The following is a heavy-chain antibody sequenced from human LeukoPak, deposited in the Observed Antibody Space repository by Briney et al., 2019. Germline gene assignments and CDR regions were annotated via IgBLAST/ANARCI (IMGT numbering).Heavy chain of an antibody. D-gene: IGHD3-10*01. J-gene: IGHJ4*01. V-gene: IGHV3-11*04. CDR1: GYMFSDYY. CDR2: ISHSGSTI. Sequence: GGSLRLSCAASGYMFSDYYMSWIRQAPEKGLEWLSYISHSGSTIYYADSVKGRFTVSRDNAKSSLYLQMNNLRAEDTALYYCATYGSGSGTFFDSWGQGTLVTVSS. CDR3: ATYGSGSGTFFDS.